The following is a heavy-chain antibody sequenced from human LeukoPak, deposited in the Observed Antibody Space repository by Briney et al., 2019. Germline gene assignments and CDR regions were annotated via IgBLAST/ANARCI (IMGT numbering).Heavy chain of an antibody. V-gene: IGHV3-21*01. J-gene: IGHJ4*02. Sequence: GGSLRLSCIASGFTFSTYPMHWVRQAPGKGLEWVSSISSSSSYIYYADSVKGRFTISRDNAKNSLYLQMNSLRAEDTAVYYCARELMYYYGSGSPPTSVDYWGQGTLVTVSS. CDR1: GFTFSTYP. D-gene: IGHD3-10*01. CDR3: ARELMYYYGSGSPPTSVDY. CDR2: ISSSSSYI.